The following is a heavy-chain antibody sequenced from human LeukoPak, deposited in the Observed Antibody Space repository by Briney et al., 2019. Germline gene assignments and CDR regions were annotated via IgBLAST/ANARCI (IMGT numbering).Heavy chain of an antibody. J-gene: IGHJ4*02. CDR3: AREDWGPDY. D-gene: IGHD7-27*01. Sequence: GGSLRLSCAASGFSFRTYDMSWVRQAPGKGLEWVSNIKQDGSQKHYVDSVKGRFTISRDNAKKSLYLQMNNLRAEDTGVYYCAREDWGPDYWGQGTLVTVSS. CDR2: IKQDGSQK. V-gene: IGHV3-7*01. CDR1: GFSFRTYD.